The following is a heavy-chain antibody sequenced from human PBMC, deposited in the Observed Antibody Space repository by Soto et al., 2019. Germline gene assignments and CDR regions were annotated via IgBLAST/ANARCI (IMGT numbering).Heavy chain of an antibody. CDR1: GGSISNYY. J-gene: IGHJ3*02. CDR3: VRHKMATTYDAFDI. V-gene: IGHV4-59*08. CDR2: ISYSGNT. D-gene: IGHD5-12*01. Sequence: PSETLSLTCRVSGGSISNYYWSWIRQPPGKGLEWIGQISYSGNTNSNPSLKSRGTISVDTSKNQFSLKLSSVTAADTALYYCVRHKMATTYDAFDIWGQGTMVTVSS.